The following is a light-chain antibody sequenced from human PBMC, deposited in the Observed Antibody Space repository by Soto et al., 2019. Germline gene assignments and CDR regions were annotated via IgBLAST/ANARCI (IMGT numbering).Light chain of an antibody. J-gene: IGKJ1*01. Sequence: EIVLTQSPATLSSFPGDRVTLSCRASQNIGTNLVWYQQKPGQAPRLLLYGASTRATGVPARFSGSGSGTDFTLTVSSLQSEDFAVYYCQQYYNWPPWTFGLGTKVDIK. CDR1: QNIGTN. CDR2: GAS. CDR3: QQYYNWPPWT. V-gene: IGKV3-15*01.